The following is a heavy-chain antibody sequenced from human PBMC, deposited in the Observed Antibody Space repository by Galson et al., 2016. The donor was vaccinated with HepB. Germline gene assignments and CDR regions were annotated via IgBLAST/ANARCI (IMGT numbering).Heavy chain of an antibody. V-gene: IGHV4-39*01. Sequence: ETLSLTCTVSGGSISGSTYYWGWIRQSPGKGLEWIESIYYTGSTYYNPSLKSRVTISVDTSKNQVSLKLSSVTAADTAVYYCARQLVGAPYFDYWGQGTLVTVSS. CDR3: ARQLVGAPYFDY. CDR2: IYYTGST. J-gene: IGHJ4*02. D-gene: IGHD1-26*01. CDR1: GGSISGSTYY.